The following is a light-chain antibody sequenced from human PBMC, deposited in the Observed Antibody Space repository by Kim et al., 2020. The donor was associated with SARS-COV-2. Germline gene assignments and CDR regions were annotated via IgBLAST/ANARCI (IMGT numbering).Light chain of an antibody. CDR2: DAS. Sequence: DIQMTQSPSTLSASVGDRVTITCRASQSIRSWLAWYQQKPGKAPKVLIYDASSLESGVPSRFSGSGSGTEFTLTISSLQPDDFATYNCQQYNSHSPSWTFGQGTKVDIK. V-gene: IGKV1-5*01. CDR1: QSIRSW. J-gene: IGKJ1*01. CDR3: QQYNSHSPSWT.